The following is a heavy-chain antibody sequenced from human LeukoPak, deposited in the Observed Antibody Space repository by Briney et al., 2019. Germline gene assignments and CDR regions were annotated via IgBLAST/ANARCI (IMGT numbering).Heavy chain of an antibody. Sequence: GGSLRLSCAASGFTFGTFWMSWVRQSPGKGLEWVANINRDGSEGYYVGSVKGRFTISRDNARNSLYLEMNSLRAEDSGVYYCARDLVGASYYWGQGTQVTV. CDR1: GFTFGTFW. D-gene: IGHD1-26*01. CDR2: INRDGSEG. V-gene: IGHV3-7*03. CDR3: ARDLVGASYY. J-gene: IGHJ4*02.